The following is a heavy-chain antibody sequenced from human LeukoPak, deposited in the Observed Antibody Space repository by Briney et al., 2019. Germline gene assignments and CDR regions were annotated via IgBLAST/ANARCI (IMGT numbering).Heavy chain of an antibody. D-gene: IGHD2-2*01. CDR1: GGTFSSYA. J-gene: IGHJ5*02. Sequence: ASVKVSCKASGGTFSSYAISRVRQAPGQGLEWMGGIIPIFGTANYAQKFQGRVTITTDESTSTAYMELSSLRSEDTAVYYCARGGKEYQLLNNWFDPWGQGTLVTVSS. CDR2: IIPIFGTA. CDR3: ARGGKEYQLLNNWFDP. V-gene: IGHV1-69*05.